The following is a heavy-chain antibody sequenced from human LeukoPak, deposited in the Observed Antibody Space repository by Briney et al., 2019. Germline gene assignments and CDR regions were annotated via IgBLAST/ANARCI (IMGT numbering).Heavy chain of an antibody. CDR1: GFTFSSYA. J-gene: IGHJ4*02. CDR2: ISGSGGST. V-gene: IGHV3-23*01. CDR3: AKLCRGGDCHSPTMVY. Sequence: PGGSLRLSCAASGFTFSSYAMSWVRQAPGKGLEWVSAISGSGGSTYYADSVKGRFTISRDNSKNTLYLQMNSLRAEDTAVYYCAKLCRGGDCHSPTMVYWGQGTLVTVSS. D-gene: IGHD2-21*01.